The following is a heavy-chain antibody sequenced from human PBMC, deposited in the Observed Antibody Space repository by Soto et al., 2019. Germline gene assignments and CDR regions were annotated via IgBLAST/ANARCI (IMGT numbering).Heavy chain of an antibody. CDR1: GGSVSSQTHF. CDR2: VYYSGIT. CDR3: AREDMSGTYYFDS. J-gene: IGHJ4*02. V-gene: IGHV4-61*01. D-gene: IGHD1-26*01. Sequence: QVQLQESGPKLVRPSETLSLTCSVSGGSVSSQTHFWTWIRQAPGKGLEWIGYVYYSGITNSNPSLKSRVTISAATSNNQISLSLTSVTAADTAVYYCAREDMSGTYYFDSWGQGTLVTVSS.